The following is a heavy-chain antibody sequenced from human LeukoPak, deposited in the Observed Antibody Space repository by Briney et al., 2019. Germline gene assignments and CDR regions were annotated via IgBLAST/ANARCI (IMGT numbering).Heavy chain of an antibody. J-gene: IGHJ4*02. CDR2: IYSGGST. D-gene: IGHD5-18*01. CDR1: GFTVSSNY. V-gene: IGHV3-53*05. CDR3: AKPVSVDTAMVPCDY. Sequence: PGGSLRLSCAASGFTVSSNYMSWVRQAPGKGLEWVSVIYSGGSTYYADSVKGRFTISRDNSKNTLYLQMNSLRGEDTAVYYCAKPVSVDTAMVPCDYWGQGTLVTVSS.